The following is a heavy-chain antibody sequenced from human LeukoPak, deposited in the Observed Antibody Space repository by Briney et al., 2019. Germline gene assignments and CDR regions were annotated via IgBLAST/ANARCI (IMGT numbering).Heavy chain of an antibody. CDR2: TYYSGST. V-gene: IGHV4-31*03. D-gene: IGHD3-10*01. Sequence: SETLSLTCTVSGGSISSGGYYWSWIRQHPGKGLEWIGYTYYSGSTYYNPSLKSRVTISVDTSKNPFSLKLSSVTAADTAVYYCARDRGFGDRITYGMDVWGQGTTVTVSS. CDR3: ARDRGFGDRITYGMDV. J-gene: IGHJ6*02. CDR1: GGSISSGGYY.